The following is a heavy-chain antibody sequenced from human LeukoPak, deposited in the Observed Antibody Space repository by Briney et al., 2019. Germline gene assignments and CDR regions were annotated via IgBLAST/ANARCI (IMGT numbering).Heavy chain of an antibody. V-gene: IGHV1-18*01. J-gene: IGHJ4*02. CDR2: ISPYNGNT. Sequence: SVKVSCTASGYTFTSYGISWVRQAPGQGLEWMGWISPYNGNTNYAQKLQGRVSMTKDTSTSTVYMELKSLRSDDTAFYYCARSNDYGDYGVDHWGQGTLVTVSS. D-gene: IGHD4-17*01. CDR1: GYTFTSYG. CDR3: ARSNDYGDYGVDH.